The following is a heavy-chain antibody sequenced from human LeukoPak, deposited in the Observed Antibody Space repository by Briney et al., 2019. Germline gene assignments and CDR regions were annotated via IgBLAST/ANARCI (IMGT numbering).Heavy chain of an antibody. CDR2: MNPNSGNT. CDR1: GYTFTSYG. Sequence: ASVKVSCKASGYTFTSYGISWVRQATGQGLEWMGWMNPNSGNTGYAQKFQGRVTMTRNTSISTAYMGLSSLRSEDTAVYYCARVSVFGVVIITWGQGTLVTVSS. V-gene: IGHV1-8*02. D-gene: IGHD3-3*01. J-gene: IGHJ4*02. CDR3: ARVSVFGVVIIT.